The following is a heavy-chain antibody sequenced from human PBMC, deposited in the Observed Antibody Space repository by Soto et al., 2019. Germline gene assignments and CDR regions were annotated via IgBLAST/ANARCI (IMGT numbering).Heavy chain of an antibody. CDR3: ARKGPGKDYDFWSGTTDYYYYGMDV. J-gene: IGHJ6*02. V-gene: IGHV1-69*13. CDR1: GGTFSSYA. CDR2: IIPIFGTA. Sequence: SVKVSCKASGGTFSSYAISWVRQSPVQGLEWMGGIIPIFGTANYAQKFQGRVTITADESTSTAYMELSSLRSEDTAVYYCARKGPGKDYDFWSGTTDYYYYGMDVWGQGTTVTVSS. D-gene: IGHD3-3*01.